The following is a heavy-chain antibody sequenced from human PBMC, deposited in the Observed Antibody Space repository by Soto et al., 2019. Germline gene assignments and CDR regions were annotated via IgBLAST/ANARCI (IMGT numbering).Heavy chain of an antibody. CDR2: INQDGSEK. CDR1: GFTFSSYW. D-gene: IGHD6-13*01. V-gene: IGHV3-7*01. CDR3: ARVLIAATGTFDY. Sequence: GGSLRLSCAASGFTFSSYWMSWVRQAPGKGLEWVANINQDGSEKYYVDSVKGRFTISRDNAKNSLYLQMNSLRAEDTAVYYCARVLIAATGTFDYWGQGTLVTVSS. J-gene: IGHJ4*02.